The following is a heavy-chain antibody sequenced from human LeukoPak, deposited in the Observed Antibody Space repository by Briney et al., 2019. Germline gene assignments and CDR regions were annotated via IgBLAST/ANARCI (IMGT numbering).Heavy chain of an antibody. J-gene: IGHJ4*02. V-gene: IGHV3-66*01. CDR3: ARDIRGYNPFDY. CDR2: IYSGGRT. Sequence: GGSLRLSCAASGFTVSSNYMSWVRQAPGKGLEWVSVIYSGGRTNYADSVKGRFTIFRDNSKNTLYLQMNSLRAEDTAVYYCARDIRGYNPFDYWGQGTLVTVSS. CDR1: GFTVSSNY. D-gene: IGHD5-24*01.